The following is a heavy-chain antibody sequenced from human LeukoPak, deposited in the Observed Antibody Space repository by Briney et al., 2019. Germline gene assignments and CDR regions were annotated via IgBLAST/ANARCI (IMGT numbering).Heavy chain of an antibody. CDR3: AGDRGSYRTFDY. V-gene: IGHV3-7*01. J-gene: IGHJ4*02. CDR1: GFSFSTYW. Sequence: PGGSLRLSCAASGFSFSTYWTSWVRQAPGKGLEWVANIKQDGSEKYYVDSVKGRFTISRDNAENSLYLQMNSLRAEDTAVYYCAGDRGSYRTFDYWGQGTLVIVSS. D-gene: IGHD1-26*01. CDR2: IKQDGSEK.